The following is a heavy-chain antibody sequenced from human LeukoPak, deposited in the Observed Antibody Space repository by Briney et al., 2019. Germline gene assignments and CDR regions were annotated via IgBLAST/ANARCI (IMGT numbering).Heavy chain of an antibody. J-gene: IGHJ4*02. D-gene: IGHD1-26*01. CDR1: GFTFSSYA. CDR3: AKAGFWELDYFDY. V-gene: IGHV3-23*01. CDR2: ISGSGGST. Sequence: GGSLRLSCAASGFTFSSYAMSWVRQAPGKGLERVSAISGSGGSTYYADSVKGRFTISRDNSKNTLYLQMNSLRAEDTAVYYCAKAGFWELDYFDYWGQGTLVTVSS.